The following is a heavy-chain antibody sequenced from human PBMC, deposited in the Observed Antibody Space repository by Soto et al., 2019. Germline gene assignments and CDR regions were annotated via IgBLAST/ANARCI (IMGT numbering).Heavy chain of an antibody. CDR3: AKERVDTAMEYYFDS. J-gene: IGHJ4*02. V-gene: IGHV3-30*18. CDR1: GFTFSSYG. D-gene: IGHD5-18*01. CDR2: ISYDGSNK. Sequence: GGSLRLSCAASGFTFSSYGMHWVRQAPGKGLEWVAVISYDGSNKYYADSVKGRFTISRDNSKNTLYLQMNSLRAEDTAVYYCAKERVDTAMEYYFDSWGQETLVTVSS.